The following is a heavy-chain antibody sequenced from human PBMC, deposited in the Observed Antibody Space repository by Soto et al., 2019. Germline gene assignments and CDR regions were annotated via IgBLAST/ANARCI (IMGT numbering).Heavy chain of an antibody. CDR1: GFAFSGSA. D-gene: IGHD3-16*01. J-gene: IGHJ5*02. V-gene: IGHV3-73*02. Sequence: EVQLVESGGGLVQPEGSLKLSCAASGFAFSGSAMYWVRQASGKGPEWVGRIRSKGHNYATEYAASVKGRFTISRDDSKNTAYLQMNSLQTEDTAVYYCTRDLFSYDYSGILWFDPWGQGTLVTVSS. CDR2: IRSKGHNYAT. CDR3: TRDLFSYDYSGILWFDP.